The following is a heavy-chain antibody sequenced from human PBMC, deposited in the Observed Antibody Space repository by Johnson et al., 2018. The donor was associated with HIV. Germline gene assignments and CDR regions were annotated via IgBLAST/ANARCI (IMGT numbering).Heavy chain of an antibody. J-gene: IGHJ3*02. V-gene: IGHV3-7*01. CDR2: IKQDGSEK. CDR1: GFTFSDYY. CDR3: AHSSSWSYDAFDI. D-gene: IGHD6-13*01. Sequence: VQLVESGGGLVKPGGSLRLSCVASGFTFSDYYMSWIRQAPGKGLEWVANIKQDGSEKYYVDSVKGRFTISRDNAKNSLYLQMNSLRAKDTAVYYCAHSSSWSYDAFDIWGQGTMVTVSS.